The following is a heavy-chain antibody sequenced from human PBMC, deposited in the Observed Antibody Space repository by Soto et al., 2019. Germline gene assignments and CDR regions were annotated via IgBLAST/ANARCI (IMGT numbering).Heavy chain of an antibody. CDR1: GYSFTTYE. CDR2: INTGSGDT. Sequence: ASVKVSCKASGYSFTTYEIHWVRQAPGQRLEWMGWINTGSGDTTYSQYFQGRVTFTRDPSATTAYMELSNLGSEDTAVYSCARGPYGSGNQYFDFWGQGTLVTGSS. D-gene: IGHD3-10*01. CDR3: ARGPYGSGNQYFDF. V-gene: IGHV1-3*04. J-gene: IGHJ4*02.